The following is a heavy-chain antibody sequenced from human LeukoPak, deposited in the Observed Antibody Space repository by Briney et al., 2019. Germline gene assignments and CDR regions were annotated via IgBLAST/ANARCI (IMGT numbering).Heavy chain of an antibody. CDR1: GFTFSIYW. CDR3: ASLDY. Sequence: GGSLRLSCAASGFTFSIYWVHWVRQAPGKELVWVSSINSDGSSTSYADSVKGRFTISRDNAKNTLYLQMNTLRAGDTAVYYCASLDYWGQGTPVTVSS. V-gene: IGHV3-74*01. CDR2: INSDGSST. J-gene: IGHJ4*02.